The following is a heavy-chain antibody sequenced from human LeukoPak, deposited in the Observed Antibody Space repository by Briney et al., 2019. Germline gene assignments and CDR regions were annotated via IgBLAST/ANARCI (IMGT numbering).Heavy chain of an antibody. CDR2: ISGSGGST. CDR3: AKYGVAARCVDY. J-gene: IGHJ4*02. Sequence: PGGSLRLSCAASGFTFSGYAMSWVRQAPGKGLEWVSAISGSGGSTYYADSVKGRFTISRDNSKNTLYLQMNSLRAEDTAVYYCAKYGVAARCVDYWGQGTLVTVSS. D-gene: IGHD6-6*01. V-gene: IGHV3-23*01. CDR1: GFTFSGYA.